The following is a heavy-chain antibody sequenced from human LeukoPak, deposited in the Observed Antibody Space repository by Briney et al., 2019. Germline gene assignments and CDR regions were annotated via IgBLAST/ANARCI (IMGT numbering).Heavy chain of an antibody. CDR3: ARELSGTNWFDP. Sequence: PSETLSLTCTVSGGSISSGGYYWSWIRQHPGKGLEWIGHMYYSGDSYYSPSLKSRVTISVDTSKNELSLKLSSVTAADTAVYYCARELSGTNWFDPWGQGTLVTVTS. V-gene: IGHV4-31*03. CDR2: MYYSGDS. D-gene: IGHD3-16*02. J-gene: IGHJ5*02. CDR1: GGSISSGGYY.